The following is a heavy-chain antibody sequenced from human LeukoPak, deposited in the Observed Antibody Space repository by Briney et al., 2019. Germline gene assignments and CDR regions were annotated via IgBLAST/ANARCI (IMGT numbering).Heavy chain of an antibody. J-gene: IGHJ5*02. CDR1: GGSISSYY. D-gene: IGHD2-8*01. CDR3: ASDCTNGVCYP. CDR2: IYTSRST. V-gene: IGHV4-4*07. Sequence: SEALSLTCTVSGGSISSYYWSWIRQPAGKGLGWIGRIYTSRSTNYNPSLKSRVTMSVDTSKNQFSLKLSSVTVADTAVYYCASDCTNGVCYPWGQGTLVTVSS.